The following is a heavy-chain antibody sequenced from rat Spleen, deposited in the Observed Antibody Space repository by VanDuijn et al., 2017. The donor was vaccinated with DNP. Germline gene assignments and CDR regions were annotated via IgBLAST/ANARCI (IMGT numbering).Heavy chain of an antibody. CDR1: GFTFNNYW. D-gene: IGHD1-11*01. J-gene: IGHJ2*01. CDR3: ATNYGGYSAPDY. V-gene: IGHV2S12*01. Sequence: VQLVETGGGLVQPGRSLKLSCLASGFTFNNYWMTWIRQVPGKGLEWIATISSGGTTYYTSALKSRLSITRDTSKSQVFLTMNSLQTEDTGTYYCATNYGGYSAPDYWGQGVMVTVSS. CDR2: ISSGGTT.